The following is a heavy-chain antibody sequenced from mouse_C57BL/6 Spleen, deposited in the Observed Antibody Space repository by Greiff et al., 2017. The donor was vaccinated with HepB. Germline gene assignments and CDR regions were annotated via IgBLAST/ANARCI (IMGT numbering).Heavy chain of an antibody. CDR2: ISSGGSYT. J-gene: IGHJ4*01. CDR1: GFTFSSYG. Sequence: EVKLMESGGDLVKPGGSLKLSCAASGFTFSSYGMSWVRQTPDKRLEWVATISSGGSYTYYPDSVKGRFTISRDNAKNTLYLQMSSLKSEDTAMYYCARHEGNYFYYYAMDYWGQGTSVTVSS. V-gene: IGHV5-6*01. D-gene: IGHD2-1*01. CDR3: ARHEGNYFYYYAMDY.